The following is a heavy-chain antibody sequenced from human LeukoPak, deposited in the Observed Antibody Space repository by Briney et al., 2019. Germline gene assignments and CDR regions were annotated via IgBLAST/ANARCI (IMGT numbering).Heavy chain of an antibody. D-gene: IGHD3-10*01. Sequence: SETLSLTCAVSGGSISSSNWWSWVRQPPGKGLEWIGEIYHSGSTNYNPSLKSRVTISVDKSKNQFSLKLSSVTAADTAVYYCARDGRWLGELGPFDYWGQGTLVTVSS. CDR1: GGSISSSNW. CDR3: ARDGRWLGELGPFDY. J-gene: IGHJ4*02. V-gene: IGHV4-4*02. CDR2: IYHSGST.